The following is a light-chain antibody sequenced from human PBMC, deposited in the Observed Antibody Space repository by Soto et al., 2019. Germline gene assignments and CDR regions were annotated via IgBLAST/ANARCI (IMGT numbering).Light chain of an antibody. V-gene: IGKV3-11*01. Sequence: EIVLTQSPATLSLSPGERATLSCRASQSVSSYLAWSQQKPGQAPRLLIYDASNRATGIPARFSGSGSGTAFTLTISSLEPEDFAVYYCQQRSNWPALTFGGGTKVEIK. CDR3: QQRSNWPALT. J-gene: IGKJ4*01. CDR1: QSVSSY. CDR2: DAS.